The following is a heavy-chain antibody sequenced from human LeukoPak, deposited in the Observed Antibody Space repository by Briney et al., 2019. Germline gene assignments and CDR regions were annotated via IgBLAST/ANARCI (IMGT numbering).Heavy chain of an antibody. D-gene: IGHD5-24*01. Sequence: GASVKVSCKASGYTFTGYYMHWVRQAPGQGLEWMGWINPNSGGTNYAQKFQGRVTMTRDTSISTAYMELSRLGSDDTAVYYCASALAEMATTSTDYWGQGTLVTVSS. CDR2: INPNSGGT. CDR1: GYTFTGYY. J-gene: IGHJ4*02. V-gene: IGHV1-2*02. CDR3: ASALAEMATTSTDY.